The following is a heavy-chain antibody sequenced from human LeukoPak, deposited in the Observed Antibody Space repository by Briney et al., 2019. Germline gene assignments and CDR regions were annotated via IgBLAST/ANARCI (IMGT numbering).Heavy chain of an antibody. V-gene: IGHV3-33*01. CDR1: GFTFSNYG. CDR3: VREGYYYDSSGYSYYFDY. J-gene: IGHJ4*02. Sequence: PGGSLRLSCAASGFTFSNYGMYWVRQAPGKGLEWVAGIWYDGSNKYYAGSVKGRFTISRDNSNNTLYLQMNSLRAEDTAVFYCVREGYYYDSSGYSYYFDYWGQGTLVTVSS. CDR2: IWYDGSNK. D-gene: IGHD3-22*01.